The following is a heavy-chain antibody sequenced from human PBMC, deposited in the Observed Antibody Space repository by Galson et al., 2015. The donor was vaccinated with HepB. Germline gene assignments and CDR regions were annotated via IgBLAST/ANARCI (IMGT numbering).Heavy chain of an antibody. V-gene: IGHV3-23*01. CDR2: ITGSAANT. CDR1: GFTFSNYA. J-gene: IGHJ3*02. Sequence: SLRLSCAASGFTFSNYAMSWVRQAPGKGLEWVSGITGSAANTYYADSVKGRFTISRDNSKNTLNLQMNSLRAEDTAIYHCAKAFGRGWYDPSRDAFDIWGQGSMVTVSS. CDR3: AKAFGRGWYDPSRDAFDI. D-gene: IGHD6-19*01.